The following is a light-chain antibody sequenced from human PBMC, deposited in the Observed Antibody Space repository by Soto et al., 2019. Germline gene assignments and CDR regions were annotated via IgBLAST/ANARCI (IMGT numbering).Light chain of an antibody. J-gene: IGLJ2*01. CDR2: GNN. Sequence: QSVLTQPPSVSGAPGQTVTISCTGSSSNIGSGYDVHWYQQLPGTAPKLLIYGNNNRPSGVPDRFSGSKSGTSASLAISGLQAEDDADYYCQSYDSTLSTSEVVFGGGTKLTVL. V-gene: IGLV1-40*01. CDR1: SSNIGSGYD. CDR3: QSYDSTLSTSEVV.